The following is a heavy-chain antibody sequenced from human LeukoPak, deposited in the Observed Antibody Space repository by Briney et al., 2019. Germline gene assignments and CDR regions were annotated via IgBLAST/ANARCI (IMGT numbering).Heavy chain of an antibody. CDR1: GFIFHDLH. D-gene: IGHD2-15*01. CDR3: VKSGGYFYMDP. J-gene: IGHJ6*03. V-gene: IGHV3-9*01. Sequence: GRSLRLPCAASGFIFHDLHMHWLRQPPGKGLEWVSNLSQSRDIINYADSVRGRFTVSRDNDQNPLYLEMNNLRPDDTALYYCVKSGGYFYMDPWGKGTTVIVSS. CDR2: LSQSRDII.